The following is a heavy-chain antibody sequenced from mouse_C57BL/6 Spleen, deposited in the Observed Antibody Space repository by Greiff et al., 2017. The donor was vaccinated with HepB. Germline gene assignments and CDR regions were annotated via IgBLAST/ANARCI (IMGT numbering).Heavy chain of an antibody. CDR2: IYPSDSET. CDR3: ARSPYYGSSYGDY. V-gene: IGHV1-61*01. J-gene: IGHJ2*01. D-gene: IGHD1-1*01. Sequence: VQLQQPGAELVRPGSSVKLSCKASGYTFTSYWMDWVKQRPGQVLEWIGNIYPSDSETHYNQKFKDKATLTVDKSSSTAYMQLSSLTSEDSAVYYCARSPYYGSSYGDYWGQGTTLTVSS. CDR1: GYTFTSYW.